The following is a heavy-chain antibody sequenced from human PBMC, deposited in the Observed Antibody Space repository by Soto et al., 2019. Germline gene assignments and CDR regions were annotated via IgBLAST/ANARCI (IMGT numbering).Heavy chain of an antibody. CDR2: IYHSGST. CDR3: ARERARYSTLYYYYGMDV. J-gene: IGHJ6*02. V-gene: IGHV4-38-2*02. CDR1: GYSISSGYY. Sequence: SETLSLTCAVSGYSISSGYYWGWIRQPPGKGLEWIGSIYHSGSTYYNPSLKSRVTISVDTSKNQFSLKLSSATAADTAVYYCARERARYSTLYYYYGMDVWGQGTTVTVSS. D-gene: IGHD4-4*01.